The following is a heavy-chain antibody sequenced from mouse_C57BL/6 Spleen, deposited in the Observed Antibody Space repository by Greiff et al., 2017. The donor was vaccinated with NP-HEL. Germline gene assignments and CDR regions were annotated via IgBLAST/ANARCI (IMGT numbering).Heavy chain of an antibody. V-gene: IGHV1-54*01. CDR2: INPGSGGT. D-gene: IGHD2-5*01. CDR3: ANSNYGYFDV. J-gene: IGHJ1*03. CDR1: GYAFTNYL. Sequence: VQLQQSGAELVRPGTSVKVSCKASGYAFTNYLIEWVKQRPGQGLEWIGVINPGSGGTNYNEKFKGKATLTADKSSSTAYMQLSSLTSEDSAVYFCANSNYGYFDVWGTGTTVTVSS.